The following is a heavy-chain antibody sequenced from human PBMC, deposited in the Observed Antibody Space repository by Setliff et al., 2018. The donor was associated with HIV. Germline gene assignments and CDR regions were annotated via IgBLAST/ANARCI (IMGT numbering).Heavy chain of an antibody. Sequence: PSETLSLTCTVSGGSMSSTIYYWGWIRQPPGKGLTWIGSIYYTGGTYYNPSLKSRVTISVDMSKNQFSLKLSSVTAADTAVYYCASSMVSHDAFDIWVQGTMVTVSS. CDR2: IYYTGGT. CDR1: GGSMSSTIYY. D-gene: IGHD2-8*01. CDR3: ASSMVSHDAFDI. J-gene: IGHJ3*02. V-gene: IGHV4-39*07.